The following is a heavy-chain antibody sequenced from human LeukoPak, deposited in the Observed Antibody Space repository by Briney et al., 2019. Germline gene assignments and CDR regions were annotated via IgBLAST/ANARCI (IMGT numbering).Heavy chain of an antibody. CDR1: GFTFSSYS. V-gene: IGHV3-21*01. Sequence: GGSLRLSCAASGFTFSSYSMNWVRQAPGKGLEWVSSISTSSTYIFYADSVKGRFTISRDNAKNSLYLQMNSLRAEDTAVYYCARQGPIAVAVGAFDIWGQGTMVTVSS. CDR2: ISTSSTYI. CDR3: ARQGPIAVAVGAFDI. D-gene: IGHD6-19*01. J-gene: IGHJ3*02.